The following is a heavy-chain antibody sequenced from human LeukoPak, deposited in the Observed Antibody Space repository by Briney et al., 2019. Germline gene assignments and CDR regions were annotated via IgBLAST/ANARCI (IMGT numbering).Heavy chain of an antibody. CDR2: ISANNGDT. CDR3: ARGVWSDY. J-gene: IGHJ4*02. V-gene: IGHV1-18*01. D-gene: IGHD2-8*01. Sequence: ASVKVSCKASGYTFTSYGINWGRQAPGQGLEWMGWISANNGDTNYAQNLQGGVTMTTDKSTSTAYMELRSLRSDDTAVYYCARGVWSDYWGQGTLVTVSS. CDR1: GYTFTSYG.